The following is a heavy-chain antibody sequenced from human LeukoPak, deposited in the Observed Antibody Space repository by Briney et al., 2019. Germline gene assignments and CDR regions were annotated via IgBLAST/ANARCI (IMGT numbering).Heavy chain of an antibody. Sequence: ASAKVSCKASGGTFSSYAISWVRQAPGQGLEWMGGIIPIFGTANYAQKFQGRVTITADGSTSTAYMELSSLRSEDTAVYYCARRDRIDAFDIWGQGTMVTVSS. J-gene: IGHJ3*02. CDR2: IIPIFGTA. CDR3: ARRDRIDAFDI. CDR1: GGTFSSYA. D-gene: IGHD5-24*01. V-gene: IGHV1-69*13.